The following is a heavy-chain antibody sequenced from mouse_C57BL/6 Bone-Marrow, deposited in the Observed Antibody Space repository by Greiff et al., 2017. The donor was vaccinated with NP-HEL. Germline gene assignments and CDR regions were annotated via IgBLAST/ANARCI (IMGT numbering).Heavy chain of an antibody. Sequence: VQLQQPGAELVRPGTSVKLSCKASGYTFTSYWMHWVKQRPGQGLEWIGVIDPSDSYTNYNQKFKGKATLTVDTSSSTAYMQLSSLTSEDSAVYYCARSTGRADWGQGTLVTVSA. CDR2: IDPSDSYT. D-gene: IGHD4-1*02. CDR3: ARSTGRAD. V-gene: IGHV1-59*01. J-gene: IGHJ3*01. CDR1: GYTFTSYW.